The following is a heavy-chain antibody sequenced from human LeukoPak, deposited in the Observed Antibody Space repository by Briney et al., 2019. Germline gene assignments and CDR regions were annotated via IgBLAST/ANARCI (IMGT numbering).Heavy chain of an antibody. CDR2: INSDGSST. Sequence: GGSLRLSCAASGFTFSSYWMHWVRQAPGKGLVWVSRINSDGSSTSYADAVKGRFTISRDNAKNTLYLQMNSLRAEDTAVYYCARDVGSSALPPRRDWFDPWGQGTLVTVSS. J-gene: IGHJ5*02. V-gene: IGHV3-74*01. CDR3: ARDVGSSALPPRRDWFDP. CDR1: GFTFSSYW. D-gene: IGHD6-6*01.